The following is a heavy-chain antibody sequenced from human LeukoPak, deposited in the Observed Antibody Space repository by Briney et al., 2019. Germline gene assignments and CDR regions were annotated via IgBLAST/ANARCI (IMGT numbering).Heavy chain of an antibody. J-gene: IGHJ5*02. CDR1: GGTFSSYA. V-gene: IGHV1-69*01. CDR2: IIPIFGTA. CDR3: ARATGSSSAGKPRWFDP. D-gene: IGHD6-13*01. Sequence: SVKVSCKASGGTFSSYAISWVRQAPGQGLEWMGGIIPIFGTANYAQKFQGRVTITADESTNTAYMELSSLRSEDTAVYYCARATGSSSAGKPRWFDPWGQGTLVTVSS.